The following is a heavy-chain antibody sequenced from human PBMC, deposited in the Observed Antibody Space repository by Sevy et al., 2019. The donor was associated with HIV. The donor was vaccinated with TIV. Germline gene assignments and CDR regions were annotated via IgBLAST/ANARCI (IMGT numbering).Heavy chain of an antibody. CDR1: GFTFSIYT. Sequence: GGSLRPSCAASGFTFSIYTMNWVRQAPGKGLEWVSSISSSSSYIYYTDSVKGRFTISRDNAKNSLYLQMNSLRAEDTAVYYCARVGIDSTGYPFDYWGQGTLVTVSS. CDR2: ISSSSSYI. CDR3: ARVGIDSTGYPFDY. D-gene: IGHD3-22*01. J-gene: IGHJ4*02. V-gene: IGHV3-21*01.